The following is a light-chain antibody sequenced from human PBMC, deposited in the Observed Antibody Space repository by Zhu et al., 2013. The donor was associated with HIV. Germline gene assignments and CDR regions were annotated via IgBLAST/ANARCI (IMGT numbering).Light chain of an antibody. V-gene: IGKV1-5*01. CDR3: QQYNSYSRT. CDR2: DAS. CDR1: QSINNW. Sequence: DIQMTQSPSTLSASVGDRVIITCRASQSINNWLAWYQQKPGKAPKLLIYDASSLESGVPSRFSGSGSGTEFTLTISSLQPDDFATYYCQQYNSYSRTFGQGTKVEIK. J-gene: IGKJ1*01.